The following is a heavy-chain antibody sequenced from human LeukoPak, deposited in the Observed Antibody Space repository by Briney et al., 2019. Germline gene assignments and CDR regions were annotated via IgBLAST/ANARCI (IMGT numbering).Heavy chain of an antibody. Sequence: ASVKVSCKASGYTFTGYYMHWVRQAPGQGLEGMGWINPNSGCTNYAQKFQGRVTMTRDTSISTAYMELSRLRSDGTAVYYCARAPDFWSGYYTGRAFDIWGQGTMVTVSS. D-gene: IGHD3-3*01. J-gene: IGHJ3*02. CDR2: INPNSGCT. V-gene: IGHV1-2*02. CDR1: GYTFTGYY. CDR3: ARAPDFWSGYYTGRAFDI.